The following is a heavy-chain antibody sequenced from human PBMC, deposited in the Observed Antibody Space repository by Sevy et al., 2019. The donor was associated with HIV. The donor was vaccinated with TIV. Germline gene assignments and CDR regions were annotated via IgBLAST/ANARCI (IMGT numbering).Heavy chain of an antibody. J-gene: IGHJ5*02. CDR1: GGSISSYY. D-gene: IGHD3-10*01. V-gene: IGHV4-59*01. CDR3: ARDNTYGSGSYYRGNWFDP. Sequence: SETLSLTCTVSGGSISSYYWSWIRQPPGKGLERIGNIYYSGSTNSNPSLKGRVTISVDMSKNQFSLKLSSVTAAATAVYYCARDNTYGSGSYYRGNWFDPWGQGTLVTVSS. CDR2: IYYSGST.